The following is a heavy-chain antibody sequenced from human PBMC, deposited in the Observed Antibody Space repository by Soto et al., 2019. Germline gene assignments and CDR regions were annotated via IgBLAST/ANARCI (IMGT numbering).Heavy chain of an antibody. Sequence: QVQLVQSGGEVKKPGASVKVSCKASGYTFTSHGISWVRQAPGQGLEWMGWISGHTGNRNYAQKLQGRLTMTTDTSTTTAYMELRSLRSDDTAVYYCARDFERYCTNGACHGPGYWGQGTLVIVSS. CDR2: ISGHTGNR. CDR1: GYTFTSHG. D-gene: IGHD2-8*01. CDR3: ARDFERYCTNGACHGPGY. J-gene: IGHJ4*02. V-gene: IGHV1-18*04.